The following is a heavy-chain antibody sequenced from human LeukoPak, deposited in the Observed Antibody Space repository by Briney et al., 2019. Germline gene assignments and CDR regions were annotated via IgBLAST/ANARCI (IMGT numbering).Heavy chain of an antibody. V-gene: IGHV3-74*01. CDR1: GFTFSSYW. CDR3: ARAPAAYFDY. CDR2: IKSDGST. D-gene: IGHD2-2*01. J-gene: IGHJ4*02. Sequence: GGSLRLSCAASGFTFSSYWMHWVRQAPGKGLVWVSRIKSDGSTNYADSVKGRFTISRDNAKNTLYLQMNSLRAEDTAVYYCARAPAAYFDYWGQGTLVTVSS.